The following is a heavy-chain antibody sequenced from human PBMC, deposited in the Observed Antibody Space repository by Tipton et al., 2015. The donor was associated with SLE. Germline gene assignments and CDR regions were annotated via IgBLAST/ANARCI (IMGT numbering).Heavy chain of an antibody. CDR2: IYYSGST. V-gene: IGHV4-59*01. J-gene: IGHJ4*02. D-gene: IGHD3-22*01. Sequence: LRLSCTVSGGSISGYYWSWIRQPPGKGLEWIGYIYYSGSTNYNPSLKSRVTISVDTSKNQFSLKLSSVTAADTAVYYCARQNYYDSSGYYHPFDYWGQGTLVTVSS. CDR3: ARQNYYDSSGYYHPFDY. CDR1: GGSISGYY.